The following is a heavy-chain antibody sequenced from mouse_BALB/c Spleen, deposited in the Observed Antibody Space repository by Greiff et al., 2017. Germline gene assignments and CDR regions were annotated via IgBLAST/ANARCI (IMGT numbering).Heavy chain of an antibody. CDR2: ISYSGST. Sequence: VQLKESGPGLVKPSQSLSLTCTVTGYSITSDYAWNWIRQFPGNKLEWMGYISYSGSTSYNPSLKSRISITRDTSKNQFFLQLNSVTTEDTATYYCARYYGSYYFDYWGQGTTLTVSS. D-gene: IGHD1-2*01. J-gene: IGHJ2*01. V-gene: IGHV3-2*02. CDR3: ARYYGSYYFDY. CDR1: GYSITSDYA.